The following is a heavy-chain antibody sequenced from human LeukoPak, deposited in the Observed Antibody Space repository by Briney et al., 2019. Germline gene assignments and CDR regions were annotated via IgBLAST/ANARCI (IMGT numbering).Heavy chain of an antibody. CDR1: GYTFTSYG. V-gene: IGHV1-18*01. J-gene: IGHJ4*02. CDR3: ARDSIAVAGTDIDY. D-gene: IGHD6-19*01. CDR2: ISAYNGNT. Sequence: GASVKVSCKASGYTFTSYGTSWVRQAPGQGLEWMGWISAYNGNTNYAQKLQGRVTMTTDTSTSTAYMELRSLRSDDTAVYYCARDSIAVAGTDIDYWGQGTLVTVSS.